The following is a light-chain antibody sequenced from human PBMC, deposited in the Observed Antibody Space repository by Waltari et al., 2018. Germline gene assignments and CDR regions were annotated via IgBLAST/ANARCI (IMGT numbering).Light chain of an antibody. CDR3: QQLNSYPPFT. CDR2: AAS. V-gene: IGKV1-9*01. Sequence: DIQLTQSPSFLSASVGDRLTITCRSSQGISSYLAWYQQKPGKAPKLLIYAASTLQSGFPSRFSGSGYGTEFTLTISSLQPEDFATYYCQQLNSYPPFTFGPGTKVDIK. CDR1: QGISSY. J-gene: IGKJ3*01.